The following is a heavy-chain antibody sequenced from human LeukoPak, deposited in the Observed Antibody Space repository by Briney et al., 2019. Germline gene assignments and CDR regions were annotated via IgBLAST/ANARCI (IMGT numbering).Heavy chain of an antibody. CDR1: GASFNSDDQY. CDR3: SRGLDSRKRGY. V-gene: IGHV4-31*03. J-gene: IGHJ4*02. D-gene: IGHD3-22*01. Sequence: SETLSLTCTVSGASFNSDDQYWNWIRQSPGKGLEWIGSIHPSGMLYNNPSLESRVTMSRDTSKNQFSLNLNSVTAADTAVYFCSRGLDSRKRGYGAQGILVSV. CDR2: IHPSGML.